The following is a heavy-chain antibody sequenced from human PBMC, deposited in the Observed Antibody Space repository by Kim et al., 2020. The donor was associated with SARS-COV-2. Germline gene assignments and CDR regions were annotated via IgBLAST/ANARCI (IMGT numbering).Heavy chain of an antibody. Sequence: SETLSLTCAVYGGSFSGYYWSWIRQPPGKGLEWIGEINHSGSTNYNPSLKSRVTISVDTSKNQFSLKLSSVTAADTAVYYCARDPADYYGSGSSYGMGV. J-gene: IGHJ6*01. CDR2: INHSGST. CDR1: GGSFSGYY. V-gene: IGHV4-34*01. D-gene: IGHD3-10*01. CDR3: ARDPADYYGSGSSYGMGV.